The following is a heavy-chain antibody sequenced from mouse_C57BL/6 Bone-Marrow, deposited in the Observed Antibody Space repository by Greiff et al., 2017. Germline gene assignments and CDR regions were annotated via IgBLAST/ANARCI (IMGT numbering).Heavy chain of an antibody. D-gene: IGHD2-4*01. Sequence: VQLQQPGAELVKPGASVKMSCQASGYTFTSYWITWVKQRPGQGLEWIGDISPGSGSTNYNEKFKSQATLTVDTSSRTAYMQLSSLTSEDSAVYYCARKGDYQAWFADWRQGTLVPVSA. CDR3: ARKGDYQAWFAD. CDR2: ISPGSGST. J-gene: IGHJ3*01. V-gene: IGHV1-55*01. CDR1: GYTFTSYW.